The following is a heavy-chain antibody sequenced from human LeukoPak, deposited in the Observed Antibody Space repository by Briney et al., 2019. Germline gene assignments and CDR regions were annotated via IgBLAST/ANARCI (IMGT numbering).Heavy chain of an antibody. CDR3: AKEGIAAAGRYNWFDP. Sequence: GGSLRLSCAASGFTFDDYAMRWVRQAPGKGLEWVSGISWNSGSIGYADSVKGRFTISRDNAKNSLYLQMNSLRAEDTALYYCAKEGIAAAGRYNWFDPWGQGTLVTVSS. D-gene: IGHD6-13*01. CDR2: ISWNSGSI. V-gene: IGHV3-9*01. CDR1: GFTFDDYA. J-gene: IGHJ5*02.